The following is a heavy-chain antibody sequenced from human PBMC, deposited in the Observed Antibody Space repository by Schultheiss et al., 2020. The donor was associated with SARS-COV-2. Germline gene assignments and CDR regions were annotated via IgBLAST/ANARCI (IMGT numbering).Heavy chain of an antibody. V-gene: IGHV3-11*06. CDR2: ISSSSSYI. CDR3: ARDPNKYSGYGNDY. D-gene: IGHD5-12*01. CDR1: GFTFSDYY. J-gene: IGHJ4*02. Sequence: GGSLRLSCAASGFTFSDYYMSWIRQAPGKGLEWVSYISSSSSYIYYADSVKGRFTISRDNAKNSLYLQMNSLRAEDTAVYYCARDPNKYSGYGNDYWGQGTLVTVSS.